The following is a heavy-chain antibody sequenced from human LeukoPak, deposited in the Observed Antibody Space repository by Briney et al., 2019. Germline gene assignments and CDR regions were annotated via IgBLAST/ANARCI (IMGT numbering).Heavy chain of an antibody. CDR3: ARKTYYYDSIGYYSYFNY. V-gene: IGHV4-30-4*01. Sequence: SGTLSLTCTVSGGSISSGDYYWSWIRQPPGKGLEWIGYIYYSGSTYYNPSLKSRVAISVDTSKNQFSLKLSSVTAADTAVYYWARKTYYYDSIGYYSYFNYWGQGTRVTVSS. CDR2: IYYSGST. D-gene: IGHD3-22*01. CDR1: GGSISSGDYY. J-gene: IGHJ4*02.